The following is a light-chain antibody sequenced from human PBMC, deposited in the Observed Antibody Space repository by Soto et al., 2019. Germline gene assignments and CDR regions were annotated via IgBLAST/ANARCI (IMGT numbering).Light chain of an antibody. CDR1: QSVSSN. CDR2: DAS. Sequence: EIVMTQSPATLSVPPGERAILSCRASQSVSSNLAWYQQKPGQTPRLLIYDASTRATGIPARFSGSGSGTEFTLTISSLQSEDFAVYYCQQYNNWPPIPFGQGTRLEIK. CDR3: QQYNNWPPIP. J-gene: IGKJ5*01. V-gene: IGKV3D-15*01.